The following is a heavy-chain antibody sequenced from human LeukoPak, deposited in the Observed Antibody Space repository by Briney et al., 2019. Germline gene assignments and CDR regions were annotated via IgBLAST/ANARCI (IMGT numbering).Heavy chain of an antibody. CDR2: IHTSGST. CDR3: ARAVAGTADFDY. J-gene: IGHJ4*02. D-gene: IGHD6-19*01. V-gene: IGHV4-61*02. Sequence: SETLSLTCTVSGGSVSSSNYYWNWIRQPAGKGLEWIGRIHTSGSTNYNPSLKSRVTISIDTSENQFSLKLTSVTAADTAVYYCARAVAGTADFDYWGQGTLVTVSS. CDR1: GGSVSSSNYY.